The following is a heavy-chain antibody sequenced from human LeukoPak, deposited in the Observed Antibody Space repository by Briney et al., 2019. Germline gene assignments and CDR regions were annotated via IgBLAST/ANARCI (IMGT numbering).Heavy chain of an antibody. D-gene: IGHD3-22*01. CDR2: ICDSGGKT. Sequence: GGSLRLSCAVSGITLSNYGMTWVRQAPGKGLEWVAGICDSGGKTNYADSVKGRFTISRDNPKNTLYLQMNSLRAEDTAMYFCAKRGVVIRVILVGFHKEAYYFDSWGQGALVTVSS. V-gene: IGHV3-23*01. CDR1: GITLSNYG. CDR3: AKRGVVIRVILVGFHKEAYYFDS. J-gene: IGHJ4*02.